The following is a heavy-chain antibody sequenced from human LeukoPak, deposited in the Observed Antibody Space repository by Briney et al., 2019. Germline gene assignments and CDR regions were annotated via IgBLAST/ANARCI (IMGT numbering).Heavy chain of an antibody. CDR1: GFTVSSNY. J-gene: IGHJ5*02. Sequence: GGSLRLSCAASGFTVSSNYMSWVRQAPGKGLEWVSVIYAGGSTYYADSVKGRFTFSRDNSKNTLYLQMNSLRAEDTAVYYCVKASSSSPQYNWFDARGQGTLVTVSS. CDR2: IYAGGST. D-gene: IGHD6-6*01. V-gene: IGHV3-53*01. CDR3: VKASSSSPQYNWFDA.